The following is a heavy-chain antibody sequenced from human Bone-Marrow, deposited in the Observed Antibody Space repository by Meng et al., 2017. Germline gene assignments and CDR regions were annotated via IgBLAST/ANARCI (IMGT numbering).Heavy chain of an antibody. V-gene: IGHV3-30*04. CDR2: ISYYGSNK. D-gene: IGHD1-7*01. Sequence: GESLKISCAASGFTFSSYAMHWVRQAPGKGLEWVAVISYYGSNKYYADSVKGRFTISRDNSKNTLYLQMNSLRAEDTAVYYCARDIYWNYVGYFDYWGQGTLVTVSS. CDR1: GFTFSSYA. J-gene: IGHJ4*02. CDR3: ARDIYWNYVGYFDY.